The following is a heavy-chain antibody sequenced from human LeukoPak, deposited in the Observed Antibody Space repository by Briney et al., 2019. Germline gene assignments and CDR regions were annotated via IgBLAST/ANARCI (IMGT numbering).Heavy chain of an antibody. CDR3: ARGRGVTGYYPPTLDY. CDR2: IYYSGST. D-gene: IGHD3-9*01. Sequence: PSQTLSLTCTVSGGSISSGDYYWSWLRQPPGKGLEWIGYIYYSGSTYYNPSLKSRVTTSVDTSKNQFSLKLSSVTAADTAVYYCARGRGVTGYYPPTLDYWGQGTLVTVSS. CDR1: GGSISSGDYY. J-gene: IGHJ4*02. V-gene: IGHV4-30-4*08.